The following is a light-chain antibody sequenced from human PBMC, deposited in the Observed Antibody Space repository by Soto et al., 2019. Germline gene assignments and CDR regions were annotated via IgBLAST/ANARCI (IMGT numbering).Light chain of an antibody. Sequence: DIQMTQSPSSLSASVGDRVTITCRASQGISKYLAWYQHKPGKVPKLLIYGASTLQSGVPSRFSGSGSGTDFTLTISSLQSEDFAVYYCQQYKKWPRTFGHGTKVDNK. CDR1: QGISKY. CDR3: QQYKKWPRT. CDR2: GAS. V-gene: IGKV1-27*01. J-gene: IGKJ1*01.